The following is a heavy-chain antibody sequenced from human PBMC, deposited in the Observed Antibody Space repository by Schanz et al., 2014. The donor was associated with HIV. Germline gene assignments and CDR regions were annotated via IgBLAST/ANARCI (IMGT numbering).Heavy chain of an antibody. CDR2: ISGSGGST. Sequence: EVQQVLESGGGLVQPGGSLRLSCAASGISLTNNAMTWVRQAPGKGLEWVSTISGSGGSTYYADSVKGRFTISRDNSKNSLYLELNSLRAEDTAVYYCAKGGRDILSYYGMDVWGQGTTVTVSS. CDR3: AKGGRDILSYYGMDV. D-gene: IGHD2-15*01. CDR1: GISLTNNA. V-gene: IGHV3-23*01. J-gene: IGHJ6*02.